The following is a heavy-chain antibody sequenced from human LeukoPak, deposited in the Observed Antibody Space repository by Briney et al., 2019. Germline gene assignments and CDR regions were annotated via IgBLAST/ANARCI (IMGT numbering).Heavy chain of an antibody. D-gene: IGHD1-20*01. CDR1: GFTFSSYG. CDR3: ARDEGITGTALNY. Sequence: GRSLRLSCAASGFTFSSYGMNWVRQAPGKGLEWVAVISYDGSNEYYADSVKGRFTISRDNSKNTLFLQMNSLRDEDTAVYYCARDEGITGTALNYWGQGTLVTVSS. CDR2: ISYDGSNE. J-gene: IGHJ4*02. V-gene: IGHV3-30*03.